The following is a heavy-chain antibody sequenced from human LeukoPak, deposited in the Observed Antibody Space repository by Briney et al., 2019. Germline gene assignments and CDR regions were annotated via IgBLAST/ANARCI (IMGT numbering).Heavy chain of an antibody. J-gene: IGHJ6*02. CDR1: GYTFTSYG. CDR2: ISAYNGNT. D-gene: IGHD3-22*01. Sequence: GASVKVSCKASGYTFTSYGISWVRQAPGQGLEWMGWISAYNGNTNYARKLQGRVTMTTDTSTSTAYMELRSLRPDDTAVYYCARAFSGYYYDSSGYYYYGMDVWGQGTTVTVSS. V-gene: IGHV1-18*01. CDR3: ARAFSGYYYDSSGYYYYGMDV.